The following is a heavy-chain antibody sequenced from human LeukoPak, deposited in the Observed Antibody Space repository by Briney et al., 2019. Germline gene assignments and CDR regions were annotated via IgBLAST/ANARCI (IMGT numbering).Heavy chain of an antibody. CDR1: GYTFTGYY. CDR2: VNPNSGGT. D-gene: IGHD6-13*01. J-gene: IGHJ3*02. CDR3: ARVLGTGYPELAAAEENAFDI. Sequence: GASVKVSCKASGYTFTGYYKHWVRQAPGQGLEWMGWVNPNSGGTNYAQKFQGRVTMTRDTSISTAYMELSRLRSDDTAVYYCARVLGTGYPELAAAEENAFDIWGQGTMVTVSS. V-gene: IGHV1-2*02.